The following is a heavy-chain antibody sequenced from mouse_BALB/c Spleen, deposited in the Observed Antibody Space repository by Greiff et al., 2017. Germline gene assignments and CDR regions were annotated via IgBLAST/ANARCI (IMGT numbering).Heavy chain of an antibody. CDR3: ALYYGNYWYFDV. V-gene: IGHV14-3*02. CDR1: GFNIKDTY. D-gene: IGHD2-1*01. J-gene: IGHJ1*01. CDR2: IDPANGNT. Sequence: EVQLQQSGAELVKPGASVKLSCTASGFNIKDTYMHWVKQRPEQGLEWIGRIDPANGNTKYDPKFQGKATITADTSSNTAYLQLSSLTSEDTAVYYCALYYGNYWYFDVWGAGTTVTVSS.